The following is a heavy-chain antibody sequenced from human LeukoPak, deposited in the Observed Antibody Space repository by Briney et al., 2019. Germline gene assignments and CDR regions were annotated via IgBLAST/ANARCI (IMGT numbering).Heavy chain of an antibody. D-gene: IGHD3-22*01. CDR3: ARVGDLEGGYYDSSGLRLYFDF. CDR1: GYTFTDYY. J-gene: IGHJ4*02. CDR2: INPTSGGT. V-gene: IGHV1-2*02. Sequence: ASVKVSRKASGYTFTDYYMHWLRQAPAPGMDWVGWINPTSGGTNYAQKFEGRVTITADEATSTAYMELSSLRSEDTGVYYCARVGDLEGGYYDSSGLRLYFDFWGQGTLVSVSS.